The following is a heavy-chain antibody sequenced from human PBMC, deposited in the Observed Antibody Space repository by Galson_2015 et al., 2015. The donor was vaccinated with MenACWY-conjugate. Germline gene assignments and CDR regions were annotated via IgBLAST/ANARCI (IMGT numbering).Heavy chain of an antibody. CDR1: GGTFSSYA. J-gene: IGHJ4*02. CDR3: ARVSNYYDSSGYYPDFDH. V-gene: IGHV1-69*13. D-gene: IGHD3-22*01. CDR2: IIPIFGTA. Sequence: SVKVSCKASGGTFSSYAISWVRQAPGQGLEWMGRIIPIFGTANYAQKFQGRVTITADESTSTAYMELSSLRSEDTAVYYCARVSNYYDSSGYYPDFDHWGQGTLVTVSS.